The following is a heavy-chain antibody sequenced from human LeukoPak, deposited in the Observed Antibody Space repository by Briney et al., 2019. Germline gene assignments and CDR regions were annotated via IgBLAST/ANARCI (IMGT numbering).Heavy chain of an antibody. CDR2: IYYSWST. CDR1: GGSISSSSYY. V-gene: IGHV4-39*07. D-gene: IGHD5-18*01. Sequence: SETLSLTCTVSGGSISSSSYYWGWIRQPPGRGLEWIGSIYYSWSTYYNPSLKSRVTISVDTSKNQFSLKLSSVTAADTAVYYCASAGYSYGSEYFQHWGQGTLVTVSS. J-gene: IGHJ1*01. CDR3: ASAGYSYGSEYFQH.